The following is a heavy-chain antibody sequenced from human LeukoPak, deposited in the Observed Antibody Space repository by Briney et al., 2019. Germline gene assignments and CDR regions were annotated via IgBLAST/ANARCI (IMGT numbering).Heavy chain of an antibody. V-gene: IGHV4-59*01. J-gene: IGHJ6*03. D-gene: IGHD1-26*01. CDR1: GGSISSYY. CDR3: ARGAGRGYFYMDV. CDR2: IYNSVST. Sequence: PSETLSLTCTVSGGSISSYYWSWIRQPPGKGLEWIGYIYNSVSTNYNPSLKSRVTISVDTSKYQFSLRLSSVTAADTAVYYCARGAGRGYFYMDVWGKGTTVTVSS.